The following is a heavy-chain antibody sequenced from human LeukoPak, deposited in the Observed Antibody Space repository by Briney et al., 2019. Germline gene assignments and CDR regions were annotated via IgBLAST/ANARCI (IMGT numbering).Heavy chain of an antibody. CDR1: GGTFSSYA. CDR3: ATLRGCSSTSCHYYYGMDV. J-gene: IGHJ6*04. Sequence: ASVKVSCKASGGTFSSYAISWVRQAPGQGLEWMGGIIPIFGTANYAQKFQGRVTITADESTSTAYVELSSLRSEDTAVYYCATLRGCSSTSCHYYYGMDVWGKGTTVTVSS. D-gene: IGHD2-2*01. CDR2: IIPIFGTA. V-gene: IGHV1-69*13.